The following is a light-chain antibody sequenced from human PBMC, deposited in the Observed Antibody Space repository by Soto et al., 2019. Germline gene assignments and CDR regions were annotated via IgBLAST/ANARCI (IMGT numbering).Light chain of an antibody. CDR1: QSVSSNS. CDR2: GTS. V-gene: IGKV3-20*01. CDR3: QQYGSSPLT. J-gene: IGKJ4*01. Sequence: EIVLTQSPGTLSLSPGERATLSCRASQSVSSNSLAWYQQKPSQATRLLIYGTSSRATGIPARFSGSGSGTDFTLTISRLEPEDFAVYYCQQYGSSPLTFGGGTKVEIK.